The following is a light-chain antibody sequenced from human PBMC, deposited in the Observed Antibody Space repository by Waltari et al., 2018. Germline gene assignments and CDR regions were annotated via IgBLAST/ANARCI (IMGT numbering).Light chain of an antibody. CDR2: GAS. CDR1: QSVSSN. V-gene: IGKV3-15*01. CDR3: QQYNTWPPNT. J-gene: IGKJ2*01. Sequence: EIVMTQSPAALSVSPGERATLTCRASQSVSSNLAWYQHKPGQPPRLLISGASTRATGVPARFSGSGSGTEFTLTISSLQSEDSAIYYCQQYNTWPPNTFGQGTKLEIK.